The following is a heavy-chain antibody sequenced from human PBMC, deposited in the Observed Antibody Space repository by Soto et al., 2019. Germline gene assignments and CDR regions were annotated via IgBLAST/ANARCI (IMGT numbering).Heavy chain of an antibody. CDR3: VRVVAGWAFDI. CDR2: ITNDGSST. D-gene: IGHD2-15*01. CDR1: GFTFSRHL. V-gene: IGHV3-74*01. Sequence: EVQLVESGGGLVQPGGSLRLSCGASGFTFSRHLLHWVRQVPGKGLVWVSRITNDGSSTSYADSVKGRFTVSRDNAKNTLYLQMSSLRAEDTAVYYCVRVVAGWAFDIWGPGTMVTVSA. J-gene: IGHJ3*02.